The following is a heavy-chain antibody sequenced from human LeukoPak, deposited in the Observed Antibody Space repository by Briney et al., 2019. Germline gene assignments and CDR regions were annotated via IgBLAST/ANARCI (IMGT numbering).Heavy chain of an antibody. D-gene: IGHD3-3*01. V-gene: IGHV4-59*11. CDR1: GGSISSHY. CDR3: ARDLMTGDFWSGYNNYYYMDV. Sequence: SETLSLTCTVSGGSISSHYWSWIRQPPGKGLEWIGYIYYSGSTNYNPSLKSRVTISVDTSKNQFSLKLSSVTAADTAVYYCARDLMTGDFWSGYNNYYYMDVWGKGTTVTVSS. CDR2: IYYSGST. J-gene: IGHJ6*03.